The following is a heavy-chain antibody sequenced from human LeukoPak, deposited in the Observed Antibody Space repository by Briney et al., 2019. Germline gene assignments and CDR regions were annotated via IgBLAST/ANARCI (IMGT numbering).Heavy chain of an antibody. Sequence: SGGSLRLSCAASGFTFSSYAMHWVRQAPGKGLEWVAIISYDGSAKYYADSVKGRFTISRDNSKSTLYVQMNSLRGEDTAVYYCASETGYYFHNWGQGTLVTVSS. CDR1: GFTFSSYA. V-gene: IGHV3-30-3*01. J-gene: IGHJ4*02. CDR3: ASETGYYFHN. D-gene: IGHD3-9*01. CDR2: ISYDGSAK.